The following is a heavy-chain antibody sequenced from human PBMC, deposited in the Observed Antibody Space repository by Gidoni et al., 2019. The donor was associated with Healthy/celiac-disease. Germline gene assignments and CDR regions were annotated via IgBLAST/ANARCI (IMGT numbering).Heavy chain of an antibody. V-gene: IGHV4-39*01. CDR3: ARQLRGYYDFWSGYSPHYGMDV. CDR2: IYYSGST. D-gene: IGHD3-3*01. J-gene: IGHJ6*02. Sequence: QLQLQESGPGLVQPSATLSLTCTVSGGSISSRRYYWCWLRQPPGKGLEWIGSIYYSGSTYYNPSLKSRVTISVDTSKKQFYLKRSSVTAADTAVYYCARQLRGYYDFWSGYSPHYGMDVWGQGTTVTVSS. CDR1: GGSISSRRYY.